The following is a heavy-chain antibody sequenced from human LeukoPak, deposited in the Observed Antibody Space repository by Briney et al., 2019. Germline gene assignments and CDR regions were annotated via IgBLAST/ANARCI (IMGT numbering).Heavy chain of an antibody. D-gene: IGHD6-19*01. V-gene: IGHV4-34*01. J-gene: IGHJ3*02. Sequence: SETLSLTCAVYGGSFSGYYWNWIRQPPGKGLEWIGEINHSGSTNYNPSLKSRVTISVDTSKNQFSLKLSSVTAADTAVYYCARDSIWIAVAGTRAFDIWGQGTMVTVSS. CDR3: ARDSIWIAVAGTRAFDI. CDR2: INHSGST. CDR1: GGSFSGYY.